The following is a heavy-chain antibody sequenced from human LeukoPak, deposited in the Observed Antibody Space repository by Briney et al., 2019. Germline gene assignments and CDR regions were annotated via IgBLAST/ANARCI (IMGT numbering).Heavy chain of an antibody. Sequence: PGGSLRLSCAASGFTFSSYAMHWVRQAPGKGLEWVAVISYDGSNKYYADSVKGRFTISRDNSKNTLYLQMNSLRAEDTAVYYCARAIGGWYSPFDYWGQGTLVTVSS. D-gene: IGHD6-19*01. CDR2: ISYDGSNK. CDR1: GFTFSSYA. J-gene: IGHJ4*02. V-gene: IGHV3-30-3*01. CDR3: ARAIGGWYSPFDY.